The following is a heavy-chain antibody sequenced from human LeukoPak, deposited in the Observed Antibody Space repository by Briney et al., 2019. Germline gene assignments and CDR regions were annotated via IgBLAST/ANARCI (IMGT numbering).Heavy chain of an antibody. J-gene: IGHJ4*02. D-gene: IGHD6-6*01. V-gene: IGHV3-30*02. CDR2: IENDGSNK. CDR3: AKDPARGQLGIFDY. Sequence: GGSLRLSCAASEFISSNYGMCWVRQAPGKGLEWVAFIENDGSNKYYADSVRGRFTISRDNSRNTLYMQMNSLRVEDTAVYYCAKDPARGQLGIFDYWGQGVLVTVSS. CDR1: EFISSNYG.